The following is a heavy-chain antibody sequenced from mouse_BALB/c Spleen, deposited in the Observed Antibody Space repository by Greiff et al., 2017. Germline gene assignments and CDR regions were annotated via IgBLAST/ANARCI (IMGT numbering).Heavy chain of an antibody. CDR1: GISITTGNYR. D-gene: IGHD2-14*01. CDR3: ARDNRYDNAMDY. J-gene: IGHJ4*01. Sequence: EVKLMESGPGLVKPSQTVSLTCTVTGISITTGNYRWSWIRQFPGNKLEWIGYIYYSGTITYNPSLTSRTTITRDTSKNQFFLEMNSLTAEDTATYYCARDNRYDNAMDYWGQGTSVTVSS. V-gene: IGHV3-5*02. CDR2: IYYSGTI.